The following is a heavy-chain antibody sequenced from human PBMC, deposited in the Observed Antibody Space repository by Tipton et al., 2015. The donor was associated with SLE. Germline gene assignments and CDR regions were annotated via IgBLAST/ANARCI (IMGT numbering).Heavy chain of an antibody. V-gene: IGHV4-39*01. D-gene: IGHD3-16*01. CDR2: IYYSGST. J-gene: IGHJ4*02. CDR1: GGSISSSSYY. CDR3: AGGTGITYFDY. Sequence: TLSLTCTVSGGSISSSSYYWGWIRQPPGKGLEWIGSIYYSGSTYYNPPLKSRVTISVDTSKNQFSLKLSSVTAADTAVYYCAGGTGITYFDYWGQGTLVTVSS.